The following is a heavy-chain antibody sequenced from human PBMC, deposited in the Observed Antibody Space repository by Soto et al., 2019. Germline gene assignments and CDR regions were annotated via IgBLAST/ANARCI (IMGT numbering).Heavy chain of an antibody. D-gene: IGHD4-17*01. CDR2: IDSRGRTL. Sequence: PGGSLRLSCVASGFTFSDYSMNWIRQAPGKGLEWLAFIDSRGRTLSYADSVKGRFTISRANSLNALYLQMDNLRVEDTAVYYCAHPRGYGVFDAYEIWGQGTMVTVSS. CDR3: AHPRGYGVFDAYEI. J-gene: IGHJ3*02. CDR1: GFTFSDYS. V-gene: IGHV3-11*01.